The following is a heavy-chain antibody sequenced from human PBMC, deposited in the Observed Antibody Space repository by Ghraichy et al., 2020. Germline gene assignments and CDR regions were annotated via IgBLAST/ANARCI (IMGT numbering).Heavy chain of an antibody. J-gene: IGHJ2*01. D-gene: IGHD4-23*01. Sequence: SGPTLVKPTQTLTLTCTFSGFSLITSGVGVAWVRQPPGKALEWLALVYWNDEKRYNPTLKSRLTITKDTSKNLVVFGMANMDPEDSATYYCVRVSLWTTVGAWSFDLWGRGTLVTVSS. CDR1: GFSLITSGVG. V-gene: IGHV2-5*01. CDR3: VRVSLWTTVGAWSFDL. CDR2: VYWNDEK.